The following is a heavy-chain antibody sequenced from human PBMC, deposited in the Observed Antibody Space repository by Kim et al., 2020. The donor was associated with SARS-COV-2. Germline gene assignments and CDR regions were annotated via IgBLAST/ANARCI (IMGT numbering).Heavy chain of an antibody. D-gene: IGHD2-21*02. CDR3: ARVGT. CDR2: IYYRGST. J-gene: IGHJ3*01. Sequence: IYYRGSTNYTHSLKIRVTISVDTSKNHFSRKLSSVTAADTAVYYCARVGTWGQGTMVTVSS. V-gene: IGHV4-59*01.